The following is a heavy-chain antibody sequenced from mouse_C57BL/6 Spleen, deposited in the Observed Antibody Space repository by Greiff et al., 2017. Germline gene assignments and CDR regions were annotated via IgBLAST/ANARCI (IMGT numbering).Heavy chain of an antibody. CDR2: ISSGGSYT. J-gene: IGHJ2*01. D-gene: IGHD2-5*01. V-gene: IGHV5-6*01. CDR3: ARHESNFGGY. CDR1: GFTFSSYG. Sequence: EVHLVESGGDLVKPGGSLKLSCAASGFTFSSYGMSWVRQTPDKRLEWVATISSGGSYTYYPDSVKGRFTISRDNAKNTLYLQMSSLKSEDTAMYYCARHESNFGGYWGQGTTLTVSS.